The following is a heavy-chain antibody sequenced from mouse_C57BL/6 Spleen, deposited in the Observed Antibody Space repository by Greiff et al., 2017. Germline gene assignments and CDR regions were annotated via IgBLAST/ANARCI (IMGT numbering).Heavy chain of an antibody. Sequence: EVKLVESEGGLVQPGSSMKLSCTASGFTFSDYYMAWVRQVPEKGLEWVANINYDGSSTYYLDSLKSRFIISRDNAKNILYLQMSSLKSEDTATYYCARAPDGYYAMDYWGQGTSVTVSS. CDR2: INYDGSST. D-gene: IGHD2-3*01. V-gene: IGHV5-16*01. CDR1: GFTFSDYY. J-gene: IGHJ4*01. CDR3: ARAPDGYYAMDY.